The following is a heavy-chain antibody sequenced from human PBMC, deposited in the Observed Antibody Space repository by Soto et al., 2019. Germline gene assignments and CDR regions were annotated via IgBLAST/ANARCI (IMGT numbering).Heavy chain of an antibody. J-gene: IGHJ6*02. D-gene: IGHD2-2*01. Sequence: EASVKVSCKASGYTFTSYGISWVRQAPGQGLEWMGWISAYNGNTNYAQKLQGRVTMTTDTSTSTAYMELRSLRSDDTAVYYCARSVSFRYQLLKRGMDVWGQGTTVT. CDR1: GYTFTSYG. V-gene: IGHV1-18*04. CDR2: ISAYNGNT. CDR3: ARSVSFRYQLLKRGMDV.